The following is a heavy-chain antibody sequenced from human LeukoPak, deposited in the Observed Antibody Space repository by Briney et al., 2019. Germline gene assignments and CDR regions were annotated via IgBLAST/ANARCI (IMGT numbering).Heavy chain of an antibody. CDR1: RFTFSNYA. CDR2: ISYDGSDK. D-gene: IGHD6-19*01. V-gene: IGHV3-30-3*01. J-gene: IGHJ4*02. Sequence: PGGSLRLSCAASRFTFSNYAMHWVRQAPGKGLEWVAVISYDGSDKYYADSVKGRFTISRDNSKNTLYLQMNSLRPEDTAVYYCARDWGRRYSSGWYGDFDYWGQGTLVTVSS. CDR3: ARDWGRRYSSGWYGDFDY.